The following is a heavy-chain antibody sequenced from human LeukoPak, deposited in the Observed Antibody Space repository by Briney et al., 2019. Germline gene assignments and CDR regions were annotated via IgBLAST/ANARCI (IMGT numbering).Heavy chain of an antibody. CDR3: ARGLYYDFWSGYYLDY. J-gene: IGHJ4*02. CDR1: GYTFTSYD. CDR2: MNPNSGNT. Sequence: GASVKVSCKASGYTFTSYDINWVRQATGQGLEWMGWMNPNSGNTGYAQKFQGRLTMTRNTSISTAYMELSSLRSEDTAVYYCARGLYYDFWSGYYLDYWGQGTLVTVSS. V-gene: IGHV1-8*01. D-gene: IGHD3-3*01.